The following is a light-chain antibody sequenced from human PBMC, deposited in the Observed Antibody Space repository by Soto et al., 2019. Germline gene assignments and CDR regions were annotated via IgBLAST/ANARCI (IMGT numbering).Light chain of an antibody. CDR3: QQYANSPRT. Sequence: EIVLTQSPGTLSLSPGERATLSCRASQSVSSNYLAWYQQKPGQAPRLLIHDASTRATGVPDRFSGSGSGTDFTLTISRLEPEDFAVYYCQQYANSPRTFGQGTKVEIK. CDR1: QSVSSNY. CDR2: DAS. J-gene: IGKJ1*01. V-gene: IGKV3-20*01.